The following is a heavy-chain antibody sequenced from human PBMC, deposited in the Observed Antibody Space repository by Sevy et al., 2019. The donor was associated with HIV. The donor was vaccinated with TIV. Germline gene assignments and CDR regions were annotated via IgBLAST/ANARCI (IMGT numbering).Heavy chain of an antibody. Sequence: GGSLRLSCEASGFTFSSYWMHWVRQSPGKGLVWVSRISSDGSPKNYADSVKGRFTISRDNAKNTLYLQMNSLRAEDTALYYCARGYSYGYGMDVWGQGTTVTVSS. CDR1: GFTFSSYW. CDR3: ARGYSYGYGMDV. CDR2: ISSDGSPK. J-gene: IGHJ6*02. D-gene: IGHD5-18*01. V-gene: IGHV3-74*01.